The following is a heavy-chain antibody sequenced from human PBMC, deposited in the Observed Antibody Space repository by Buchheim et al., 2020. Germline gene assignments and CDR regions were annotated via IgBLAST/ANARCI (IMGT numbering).Heavy chain of an antibody. CDR1: GGSIVTTDW. Sequence: QVQLQESGPGQVNPSGTLSLTCGVSGGSIVTTDWWSWVRQPPGKGLEWIEEIHHSDGTNYNPSLKSRVTISLDKSKNQFYLNIKSVTAADTAVYYCAKNGFYSMDVWGQGTT. CDR3: AKNGFYSMDV. D-gene: IGHD5-24*01. CDR2: IHHSDGT. J-gene: IGHJ6*02. V-gene: IGHV4-4*02.